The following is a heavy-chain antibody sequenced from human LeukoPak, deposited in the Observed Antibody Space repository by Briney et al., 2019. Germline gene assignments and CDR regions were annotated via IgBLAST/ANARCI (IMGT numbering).Heavy chain of an antibody. CDR1: GGSISSYY. V-gene: IGHV4-59*08. D-gene: IGHD6-19*01. CDR3: ARLAVSAKAVDY. J-gene: IGHJ4*02. Sequence: SETLSLTCTVSGGSISSYYWSWIRQPPGKGLEWIGYIYYSGSTNYNPSLKSRVTISVDTSKNQFPLKLSSVTAADTAVYYCARLAVSAKAVDYWGQGTLVTVSS. CDR2: IYYSGST.